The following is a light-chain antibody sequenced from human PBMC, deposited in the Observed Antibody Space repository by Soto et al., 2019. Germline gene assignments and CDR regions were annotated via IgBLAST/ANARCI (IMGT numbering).Light chain of an antibody. J-gene: IGKJ5*01. CDR1: QGISSA. V-gene: IGKV1D-13*01. CDR2: DAS. CDR3: QQYNEWPPFT. Sequence: AIQLAQSPSSLSASVGDRVTITCRASQGISSALAWYQQKPGKAPKLLIYDASSLESGVPSRFSGSGSGTDFTLTISSLKPEDFAVYYCQQYNEWPPFTFGQGTRLEIK.